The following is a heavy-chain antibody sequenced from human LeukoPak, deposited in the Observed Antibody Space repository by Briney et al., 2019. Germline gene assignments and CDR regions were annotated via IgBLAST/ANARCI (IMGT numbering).Heavy chain of an antibody. CDR3: TRDPRYFDS. V-gene: IGHV3-20*04. CDR2: INWNGFST. J-gene: IGHJ4*02. CDR1: GFNFDDHG. D-gene: IGHD6-6*01. Sequence: PGGSLRLSCAASGFNFDDHGMNWVRQAPGKGLEWVSGINWNGFSTGYADSVKGRFTISRDNAKNSLYLQMSSLRVEDTAVYYCTRDPRYFDSCGQGTLVTVSS.